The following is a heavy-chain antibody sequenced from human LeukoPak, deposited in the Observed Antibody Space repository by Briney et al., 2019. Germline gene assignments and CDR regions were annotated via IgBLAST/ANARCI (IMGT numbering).Heavy chain of an antibody. CDR1: GYTFTSYY. CDR3: AREVSMVATLRYFDY. CDR2: INPSGGST. J-gene: IGHJ4*02. Sequence: ASVTVSCEASGYTFTSYYMHWVRQAPGQGLEWMGIINPSGGSTNYAQKFQGRVTMTRDMSTSTVYMELSSLRSEDTAVYYCAREVSMVATLRYFDYWGQGTLVTVSS. V-gene: IGHV1-46*01. D-gene: IGHD5-12*01.